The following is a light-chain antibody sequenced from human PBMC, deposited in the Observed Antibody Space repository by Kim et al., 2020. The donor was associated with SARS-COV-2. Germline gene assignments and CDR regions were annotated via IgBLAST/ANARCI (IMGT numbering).Light chain of an antibody. J-gene: IGKJ1*01. CDR2: GAC. Sequence: ASVGDRVTITGRASQGISTHLAWFQQKPGKVHKRLIYGACSLKRGVPSRFSGSGAGTEFTLTISSLQPEDFATYYGLQHYNYPWTFGQGTKVDIK. CDR1: QGISTH. V-gene: IGKV1-17*03. CDR3: LQHYNYPWT.